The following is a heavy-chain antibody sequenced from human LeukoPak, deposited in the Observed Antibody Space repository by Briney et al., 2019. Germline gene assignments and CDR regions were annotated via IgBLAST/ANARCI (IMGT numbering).Heavy chain of an antibody. Sequence: GGSLRLSCAASGFTFRSDAMHWVRQAPGKGLGWVAFISFDGNVKYFADSVKGRFTISRDNSKNTLYLQMNSLRAEDTAVYYCAKDLATKYTLHYWGQGTLVTVSS. CDR1: GFTFRSDA. D-gene: IGHD6-6*01. J-gene: IGHJ4*02. CDR2: ISFDGNVK. V-gene: IGHV3-30*18. CDR3: AKDLATKYTLHY.